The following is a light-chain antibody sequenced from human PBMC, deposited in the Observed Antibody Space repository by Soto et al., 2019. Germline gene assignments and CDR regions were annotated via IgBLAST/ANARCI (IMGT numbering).Light chain of an antibody. Sequence: QSVLTQPPSASGTPGQRVTISCSGSSSNIGSNYVYWYHQLPGTAPKLVIYRNNQRPSGVPDRFSGSKSGTSASLAISGLRSDDEADYYCATWDDTLNGPVFGGGTKLTVL. V-gene: IGLV1-47*01. CDR1: SSNIGSNY. J-gene: IGLJ3*02. CDR2: RNN. CDR3: ATWDDTLNGPV.